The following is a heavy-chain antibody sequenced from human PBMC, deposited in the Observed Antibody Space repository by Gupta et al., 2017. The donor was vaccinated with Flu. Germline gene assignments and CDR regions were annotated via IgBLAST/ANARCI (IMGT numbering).Heavy chain of an antibody. D-gene: IGHD3-10*01. CDR2: ISAYNGNT. V-gene: IGHV1-18*01. CDR1: GYTFTSYG. Sequence: VKVSCKASGYTFTSYGISWVRQAPGQGLEWMGWISAYNGNTNYAQKLQGRVTMTTDTSTSTAYMELRSLRSDDTAVYYCAREGFGELLPSPYYYGMDVWGQGTTVTVSS. J-gene: IGHJ6*02. CDR3: AREGFGELLPSPYYYGMDV.